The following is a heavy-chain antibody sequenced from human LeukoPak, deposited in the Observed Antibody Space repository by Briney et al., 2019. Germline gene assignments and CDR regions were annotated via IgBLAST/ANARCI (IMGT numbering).Heavy chain of an antibody. V-gene: IGHV1-8*01. Sequence: ASVKVSCKASGYTFTSSDINWVRQATGQGLEWMGWINPKSGRTGYAKKFQARVSMTMNTSISTAYMEASGLRFEDTAVYYCARGRSGLAAAGTYDYWGQGTLITVSS. J-gene: IGHJ4*02. CDR3: ARGRSGLAAAGTYDY. CDR2: INPKSGRT. D-gene: IGHD6-13*01. CDR1: GYTFTSSD.